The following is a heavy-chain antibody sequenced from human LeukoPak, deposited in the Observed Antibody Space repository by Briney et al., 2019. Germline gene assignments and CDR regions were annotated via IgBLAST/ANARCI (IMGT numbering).Heavy chain of an antibody. CDR2: IWYDGSNK. J-gene: IGHJ4*02. Sequence: GRSLRLSCAASGSTFSSYGMHWVRQAPGKGLEWVAVIWYDGSNKYYADSVKGRFTISRDNSKNTLYLQMNSLRAEDTAVYYCARDPRYGYSYGYLDYWGQGTLVTVSS. V-gene: IGHV3-33*01. CDR1: GSTFSSYG. CDR3: ARDPRYGYSYGYLDY. D-gene: IGHD5-18*01.